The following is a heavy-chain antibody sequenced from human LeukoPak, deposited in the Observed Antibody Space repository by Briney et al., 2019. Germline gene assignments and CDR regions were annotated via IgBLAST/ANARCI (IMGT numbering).Heavy chain of an antibody. V-gene: IGHV3-33*01. Sequence: GGSLRLSCAASGFTFSSYGMHWVRQAPGKGLEWVAVIWYDGSNKYYADSVKGRFTISRDNSKNTLYLQMNSLRAEDTAVYYCARGRDGSGSYYPTPDYWGQGTLVTVSS. D-gene: IGHD3-10*01. CDR1: GFTFSSYG. CDR2: IWYDGSNK. CDR3: ARGRDGSGSYYPTPDY. J-gene: IGHJ4*02.